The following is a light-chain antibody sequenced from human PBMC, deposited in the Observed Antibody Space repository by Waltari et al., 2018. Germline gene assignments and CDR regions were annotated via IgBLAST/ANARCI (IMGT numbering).Light chain of an antibody. V-gene: IGKV3-20*01. CDR3: QKYVTLPAT. Sequence: EFLLTQSPGTVSVSPGDGVTLSCRASQNVGKYLAWYQQRPGQPPRLLIYHASNRAIGIPDRFSGSGSGADFSLTISRLEPEDFAVYYCQKYVTLPATFGQGTKVEIK. CDR2: HAS. J-gene: IGKJ1*01. CDR1: QNVGKY.